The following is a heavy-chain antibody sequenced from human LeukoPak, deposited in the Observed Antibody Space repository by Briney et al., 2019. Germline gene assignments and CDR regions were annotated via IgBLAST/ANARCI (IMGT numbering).Heavy chain of an antibody. CDR3: AKDHGAGSYYNHPDY. V-gene: IGHV3-23*01. Sequence: TGGSLRLSCAASGFTFSNYVMSWVRQAPGKGLEWVSGIGDTGGTTFYADSVKGRFTISRDNSKNTLSLQMNSLRAEDTAVYYCAKDHGAGSYYNHPDYWGQGTLVTVSS. D-gene: IGHD3-10*01. J-gene: IGHJ4*02. CDR1: GFTFSNYV. CDR2: IGDTGGTT.